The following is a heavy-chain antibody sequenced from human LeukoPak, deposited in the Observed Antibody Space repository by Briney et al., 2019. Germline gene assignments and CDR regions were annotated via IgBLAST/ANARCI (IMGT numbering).Heavy chain of an antibody. CDR1: SGSISSGSYY. D-gene: IGHD5-24*01. CDR2: IYTSGST. J-gene: IGHJ4*02. CDR3: AREDLLEMATIDY. Sequence: PSQTLSLTCTVSSGSISSGSYYWSWIRQPAGKGLEWIGRIYTSGSTNYNPSLKSRVTISVDTSKNQFSLKLSSVTAADTAVYYCAREDLLEMATIDYWGQGTLVTVSS. V-gene: IGHV4-61*02.